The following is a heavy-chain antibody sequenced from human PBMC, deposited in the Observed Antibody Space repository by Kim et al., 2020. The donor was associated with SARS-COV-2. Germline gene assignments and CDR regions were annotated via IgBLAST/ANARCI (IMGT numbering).Heavy chain of an antibody. CDR1: GYSFTSYW. Sequence: GESLKISCKGSGYSFTSYWIGWVRQMPGKGLEWMGIIYPGDSDTRYSPSFQGQVTISADKSISTAYLQWSSLKASDTAMYYCARRLYCSSTSCWAVDIWGQGTMVTVSS. CDR2: IYPGDSDT. CDR3: ARRLYCSSTSCWAVDI. J-gene: IGHJ3*02. V-gene: IGHV5-51*01. D-gene: IGHD2-2*01.